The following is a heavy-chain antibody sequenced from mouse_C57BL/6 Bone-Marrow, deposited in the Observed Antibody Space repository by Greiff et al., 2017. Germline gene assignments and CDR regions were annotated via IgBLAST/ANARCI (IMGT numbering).Heavy chain of an antibody. Sequence: EVMLVESGGGLVQPKGSLKLSCAASGFSFNTYAMNWVRQAPGTGLEWVARIRSKSNNYATYYADSVKDRFTISRDDSESMLYLQMNNLKTEDTAMYDCVRHGGDYENYAMDYWGQGTSVTVSS. CDR1: GFSFNTYA. D-gene: IGHD2-4*01. J-gene: IGHJ4*01. CDR2: IRSKSNNYAT. V-gene: IGHV10-1*01. CDR3: VRHGGDYENYAMDY.